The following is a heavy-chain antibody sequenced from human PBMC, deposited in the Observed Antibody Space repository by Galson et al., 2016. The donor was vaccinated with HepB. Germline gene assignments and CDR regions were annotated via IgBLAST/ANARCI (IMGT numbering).Heavy chain of an antibody. CDR2: IKSKTDGGTT. CDR3: STDGGRCLSTSCALGVDY. Sequence: SLRLSCAASGISFSDHYMEWVRQAPEKGLEWIGRIKSKTDGGTTAYAAFVKGRFTISRDDSVNTLYLQMSSLKIEDTAVYYCSTDGGRCLSTSCALGVDYWGQGTLVTVSS. CDR1: GISFSDHY. D-gene: IGHD2-2*01. V-gene: IGHV3-15*01. J-gene: IGHJ4*02.